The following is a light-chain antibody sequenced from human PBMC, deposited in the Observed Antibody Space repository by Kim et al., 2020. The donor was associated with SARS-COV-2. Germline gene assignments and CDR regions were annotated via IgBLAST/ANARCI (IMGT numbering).Light chain of an antibody. V-gene: IGKV4-1*01. J-gene: IGKJ2*01. CDR1: QSIIFTASHKNA. Sequence: RATISCRSGQSIIFTASHKNAVAWYKQRPGQPPKLLIYWASTRESGVPDRLTGSGSGTDFTLTISSLQAEDVAVYYCQQYYNPPYTFGQGTRLEI. CDR3: QQYYNPPYT. CDR2: WAS.